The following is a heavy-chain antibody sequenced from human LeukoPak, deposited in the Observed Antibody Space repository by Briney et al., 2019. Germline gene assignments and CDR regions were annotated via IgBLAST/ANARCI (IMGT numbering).Heavy chain of an antibody. Sequence: SQTLSLTCAISGDSVSSNSAAWNWIRQSPSIGLEWLGRTYYRSKWYNDYALSVKSRITINPDTSKNQFSLQLNSVTPEDTAVYYCAREGYSGYDYWFDPWGQGTLVTVSS. CDR1: GDSVSSNSAA. D-gene: IGHD5-12*01. J-gene: IGHJ5*02. V-gene: IGHV6-1*01. CDR2: TYYRSKWYN. CDR3: AREGYSGYDYWFDP.